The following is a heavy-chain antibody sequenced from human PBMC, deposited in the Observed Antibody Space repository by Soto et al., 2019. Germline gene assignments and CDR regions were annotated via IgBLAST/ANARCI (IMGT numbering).Heavy chain of an antibody. J-gene: IGHJ4*02. CDR1: GYTFTSYD. CDR2: MNPNSINT. V-gene: IGHV1-8*01. D-gene: IGHD1-26*01. Sequence: GASVKVSCKASGYTFTSYDINWVRQATGQGLEWMGWMNPNSINTGYAQKFQGRVTMTRNTSISTAYMELSSLRSEDTAVYYCARRNLGKAGATSLYYWVQGTLVTVSS. CDR3: ARRNLGKAGATSLYY.